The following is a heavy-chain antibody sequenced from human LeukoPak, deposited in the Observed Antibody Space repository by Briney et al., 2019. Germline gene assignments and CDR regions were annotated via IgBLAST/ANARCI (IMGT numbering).Heavy chain of an antibody. CDR3: ARYSSGWWEFDY. J-gene: IGHJ4*02. CDR2: IIPILGIA. D-gene: IGHD6-19*01. V-gene: IGHV1-69*04. Sequence: SVKVSCKASGGTFSSYAISWVRQAPGQGLEWMGRIIPILGIANYAQKFQGRVTITADKSTSTAYMELRSLRSDDTAVYYCARYSSGWWEFDYWGQGTLVTVSS. CDR1: GGTFSSYA.